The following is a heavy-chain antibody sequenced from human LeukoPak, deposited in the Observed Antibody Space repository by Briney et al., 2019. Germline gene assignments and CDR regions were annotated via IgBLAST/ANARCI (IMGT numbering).Heavy chain of an antibody. J-gene: IGHJ4*02. CDR3: ARDSGYYYPLFDY. Sequence: SETLSLTCTVSGGSISGYYWSWIRQPPGKGLEWIGEINHSGSTNYNPSLKSRVTISVDTSKNQFSLKLSSVTAADTAVYYCARDSGYYYPLFDYWGQGTLVTVSS. CDR2: INHSGST. D-gene: IGHD3-22*01. V-gene: IGHV4-34*01. CDR1: GGSISGYY.